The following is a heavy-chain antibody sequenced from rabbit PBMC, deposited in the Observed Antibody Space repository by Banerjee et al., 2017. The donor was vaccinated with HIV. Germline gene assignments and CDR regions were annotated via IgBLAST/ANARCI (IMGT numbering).Heavy chain of an antibody. D-gene: IGHD6-1*01. CDR2: IYTDSSGST. J-gene: IGHJ3*01. Sequence: QSLEESGGGLVQPGASLTLTCTASGFSFSSSYSMCWVRQAPGKGLEWIACIYTDSSGSTYYANWAKGRFTISKTSSTTVTLQMTSLTAADTATYFCARLGHADYPYAYGLKLWGQGTLVTVS. CDR3: ARLGHADYPYAYGLKL. V-gene: IGHV1S40*01. CDR1: GFSFSSSYS.